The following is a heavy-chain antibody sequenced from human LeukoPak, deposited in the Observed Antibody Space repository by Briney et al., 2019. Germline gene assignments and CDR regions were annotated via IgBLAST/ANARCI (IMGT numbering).Heavy chain of an antibody. Sequence: GGSLRLSCAASGFTVSSNYMSWVRQAPGKGLEWVSVIYSGGSTYYADSVKGRFTISRDNAKNTLYLQMNSLRAEDTAVYYCLRDLNWSLDQWGQGTLVTVSS. J-gene: IGHJ4*02. CDR3: LRDLNWSLDQ. V-gene: IGHV3-53*01. D-gene: IGHD1-20*01. CDR2: IYSGGST. CDR1: GFTVSSNY.